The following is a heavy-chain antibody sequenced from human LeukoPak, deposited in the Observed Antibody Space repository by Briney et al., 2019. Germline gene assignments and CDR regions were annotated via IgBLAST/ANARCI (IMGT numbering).Heavy chain of an antibody. CDR3: ARALIDGNTPFDY. D-gene: IGHD4-23*01. Sequence: GGSLRLSCAASGFTFSSYSMNWVRQAPGKGLEWVSSISSSSYIYYADSVKGRFTISRDNAKNSLYLQMNSLRAKDTAVYYCARALIDGNTPFDYWGQGTLVTVSS. CDR1: GFTFSSYS. CDR2: ISSSSYI. V-gene: IGHV3-21*01. J-gene: IGHJ4*02.